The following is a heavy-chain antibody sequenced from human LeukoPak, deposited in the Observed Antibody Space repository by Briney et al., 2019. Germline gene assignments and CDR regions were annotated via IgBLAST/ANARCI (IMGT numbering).Heavy chain of an antibody. Sequence: SETLSLTCTVSGGSVSSGSYYWSWIRQPPGKGLEWIGYIYYSGSTNYNPSLKSRVTISVDTSKNQFSLKLSSVTAADTAVYYCARGRAIFGVVNFDYWGQGTLVTVSS. V-gene: IGHV4-61*01. CDR1: GGSVSSGSYY. CDR3: ARGRAIFGVVNFDY. CDR2: IYYSGST. J-gene: IGHJ4*02. D-gene: IGHD3-3*01.